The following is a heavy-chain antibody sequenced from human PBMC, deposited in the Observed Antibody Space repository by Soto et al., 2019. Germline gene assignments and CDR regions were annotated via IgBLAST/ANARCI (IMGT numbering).Heavy chain of an antibody. CDR1: GFTFSDYY. CDR3: ARVSAAGTLYYFDY. Sequence: GESLKISCAASGFTFSDYYMSWIRQAPGKGLEWVSYISSSGSTIYYADSVKGRFTISRDNAKNSLYLQMNSLRAEDTAVYYCARVSAAGTLYYFDYWGQGTLVTVSS. CDR2: ISSSGSTI. D-gene: IGHD6-13*01. V-gene: IGHV3-11*01. J-gene: IGHJ4*02.